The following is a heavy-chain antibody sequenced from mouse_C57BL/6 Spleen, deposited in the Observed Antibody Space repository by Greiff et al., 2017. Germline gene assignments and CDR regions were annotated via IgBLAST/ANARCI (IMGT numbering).Heavy chain of an antibody. V-gene: IGHV1-5*01. CDR3: TRPIYYGNYYFDY. Sequence: VQLQQSGTVLARPGASVKMSCKTSGYTFTSYWMHWVKQRPGQGLEWIGAIYPGNSDTSYNQKFKGKAKLTAVTSASTAYMELRSLTNEDSAVYYCTRPIYYGNYYFDYWGQGTTLTVSS. CDR1: GYTFTSYW. J-gene: IGHJ2*01. CDR2: IYPGNSDT. D-gene: IGHD2-1*01.